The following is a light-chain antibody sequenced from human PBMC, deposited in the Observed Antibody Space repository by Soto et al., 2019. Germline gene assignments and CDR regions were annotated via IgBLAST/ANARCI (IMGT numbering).Light chain of an antibody. J-gene: IGKJ1*01. CDR3: QQYNNWPRT. Sequence: IVLTQSPATLSLSPGERATLSCWACQSVSTYLAWYQQKPGQAPRLLIYDASSRATGIPARFSGSGSGTDFTLTISRLVPEDFAAYYCQQYNNWPRTFGQGTKVDIK. CDR1: QSVSTY. CDR2: DAS. V-gene: IGKV3-11*01.